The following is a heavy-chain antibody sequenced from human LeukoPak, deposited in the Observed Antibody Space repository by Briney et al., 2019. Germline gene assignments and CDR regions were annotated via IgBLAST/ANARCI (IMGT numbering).Heavy chain of an antibody. J-gene: IGHJ4*02. CDR2: IQSEGTTT. V-gene: IGHV3-30*02. Sequence: GGSLRLSCAASGFTFSAHTMYWVRQAPGKGLEWVAFIQSEGTTTEYADSVKGRFTISRDNSKNTISLQMNDVRAEDTAVYYCTQWARRLAYFDFWGQGTLVTVSS. CDR3: TQWARRLAYFDF. CDR1: GFTFSAHT. D-gene: IGHD1-14*01.